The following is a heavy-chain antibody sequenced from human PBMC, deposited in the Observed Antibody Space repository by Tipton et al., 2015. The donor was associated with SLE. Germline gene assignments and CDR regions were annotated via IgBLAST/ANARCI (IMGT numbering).Heavy chain of an antibody. D-gene: IGHD4-17*01. Sequence: TLSLTCAVYGGSFSGYYWSWIRQPPGKGLEWIGEIKHSGSTNYNPSLKSRVTISVDTSKNQFPLKLSSVTAADTAVYYCASTIYGFDYWGQGTLVTVSS. CDR3: ASTIYGFDY. V-gene: IGHV4-34*01. J-gene: IGHJ4*02. CDR2: IKHSGST. CDR1: GGSFSGYY.